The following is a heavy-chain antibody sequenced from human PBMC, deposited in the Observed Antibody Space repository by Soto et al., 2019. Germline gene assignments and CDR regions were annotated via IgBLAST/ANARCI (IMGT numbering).Heavy chain of an antibody. V-gene: IGHV1-18*01. CDR2: ISAYNGNT. Sequence: ASVKVSCKASGYTFTSYGISWVRQAPGQGLEWMGWISAYNGNTNYAQKIQGRVTMTTDTSTSTAYMELRSLRSDDTAVYYCARGYYDFWSGYYYFDYWGQGTLVTVSS. CDR3: ARGYYDFWSGYYYFDY. D-gene: IGHD3-3*01. J-gene: IGHJ4*02. CDR1: GYTFTSYG.